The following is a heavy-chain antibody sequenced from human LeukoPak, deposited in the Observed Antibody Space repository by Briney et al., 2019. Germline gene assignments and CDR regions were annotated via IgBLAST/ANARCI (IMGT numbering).Heavy chain of an antibody. D-gene: IGHD4-17*01. Sequence: ASVKVSCKVSGYTLSELSMHWVRQAPGKGLEWMGGFDPEDGETIYYAQKFQGRVTMTRDMSTSTVYMELSSLRSEDTAVYYCASSHYGRYYFDYWGQGTLVTVSS. CDR1: GYTLSELS. V-gene: IGHV1-24*01. J-gene: IGHJ4*02. CDR3: ASSHYGRYYFDY. CDR2: FDPEDGET.